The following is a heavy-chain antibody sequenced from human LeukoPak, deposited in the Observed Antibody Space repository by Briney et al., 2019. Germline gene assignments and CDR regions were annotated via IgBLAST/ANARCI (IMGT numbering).Heavy chain of an antibody. V-gene: IGHV4-39*01. CDR3: ARMYYYGSGGNWFDP. D-gene: IGHD3-10*01. J-gene: IGHJ5*02. Sequence: SSETLSLTCTVTGGSISSGSYYWGWIRQPPGKGLEWIGSSHYSGNTYHNPSLESRVTISVDSSKNQLSLKLSSVTAADTAVYYCARMYYYGSGGNWFDPWGQGTLVTVSS. CDR2: SHYSGNT. CDR1: GGSISSGSYY.